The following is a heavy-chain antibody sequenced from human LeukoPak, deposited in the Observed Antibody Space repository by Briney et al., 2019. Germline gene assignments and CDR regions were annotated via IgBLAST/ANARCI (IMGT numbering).Heavy chain of an antibody. CDR1: GYTFTSYY. CDR3: ARDLHYYDSSGYSG. Sequence: ASVKVSCKASGYTFTSYYMHWVRQAPGQGLEWMGWINPNSGGTNYAQKFQGRVTMTRDTSISTAYMELSRLRSDDTAVYYCARDLHYYDSSGYSGWGQGTLVTVSS. V-gene: IGHV1-2*02. D-gene: IGHD3-22*01. J-gene: IGHJ4*02. CDR2: INPNSGGT.